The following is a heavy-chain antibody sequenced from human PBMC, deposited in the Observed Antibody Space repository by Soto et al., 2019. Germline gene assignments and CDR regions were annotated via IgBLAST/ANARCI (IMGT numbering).Heavy chain of an antibody. CDR3: ARARGTTRGAYYYYGMDV. V-gene: IGHV1-69*13. J-gene: IGHJ6*02. CDR1: GGTFSSYA. CDR2: IIPIFGTA. D-gene: IGHD1-7*01. Sequence: SVKVSCKASGGTFSSYAISWVRQAPGQGLEWMGGIIPIFGTANYAQKFQGRVTITADESTSTAYMELSSLRSEDTAVYYCARARGTTRGAYYYYGMDVWGQGTTVTVSS.